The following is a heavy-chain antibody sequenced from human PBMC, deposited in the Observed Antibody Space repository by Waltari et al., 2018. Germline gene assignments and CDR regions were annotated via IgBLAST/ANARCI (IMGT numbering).Heavy chain of an antibody. CDR1: GASVASVAHY. D-gene: IGHD2-21*02. J-gene: IGHJ4*02. CDR2: RYFTGTT. Sequence: QLRLRESGPGLVKPSETLSLTCAVSGASVASVAHYWGWIRQSPERGLEWIGTRYFTGTTHYNPSLRSRVTISADTSRDQFSLRVSSVTATDTAVYYCAGTALHTKMAFDSWGQGTQVT. CDR3: AGTALHTKMAFDS. V-gene: IGHV4-39*01.